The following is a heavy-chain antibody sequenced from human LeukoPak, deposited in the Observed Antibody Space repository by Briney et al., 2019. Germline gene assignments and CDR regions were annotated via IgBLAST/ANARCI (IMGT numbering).Heavy chain of an antibody. CDR3: ARGYNTAPGIAVAAYYFDY. V-gene: IGHV4-34*01. CDR2: INHSGST. CDR1: GGSFSGYY. Sequence: PSDTLSLTCAVYGGSFSGYYWSWIRQPPGKGLEWIGEINHSGSTNYNPSLKSRVTISVDTSKNQFSLKLSSVTAADTAVYYCARGYNTAPGIAVAAYYFDYWGQGTLVTVSS. J-gene: IGHJ4*02. D-gene: IGHD6-19*01.